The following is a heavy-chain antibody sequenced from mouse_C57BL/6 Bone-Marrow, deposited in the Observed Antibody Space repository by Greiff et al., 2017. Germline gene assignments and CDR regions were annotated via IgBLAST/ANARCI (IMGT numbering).Heavy chain of an antibody. CDR2: IDPETGGT. D-gene: IGHD2-5*01. Sequence: QVQLQQSGAELVRPGASVTLSCKASGYTFTDYEMHWVKQTPVHGLEWIGAIDPETGGTAYNQKFKGKAILTADKSSCTAYMELRSLTSEDSAVYYCTREGVLYYSNYGAMDYWGQGTSVTVSS. V-gene: IGHV1-15*01. CDR3: TREGVLYYSNYGAMDY. J-gene: IGHJ4*01. CDR1: GYTFTDYE.